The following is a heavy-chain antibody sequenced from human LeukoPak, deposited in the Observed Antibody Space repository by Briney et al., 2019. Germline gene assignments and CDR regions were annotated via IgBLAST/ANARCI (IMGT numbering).Heavy chain of an antibody. D-gene: IGHD6-13*01. CDR2: IYTSGST. J-gene: IGHJ6*02. CDR3: ARDGLAAAGRRSEYYYYYGMDV. CDR1: GGSFSGYY. Sequence: SETLSLTCAVYGGSFSGYYWSWIRQPAGKGLEWIGRIYTSGSTNYNPSLKSRVTMSVDTSKIQFSLKLSSVTAADTAVYYCARDGLAAAGRRSEYYYYYGMDVWGQGTTVTVSS. V-gene: IGHV4-4*07.